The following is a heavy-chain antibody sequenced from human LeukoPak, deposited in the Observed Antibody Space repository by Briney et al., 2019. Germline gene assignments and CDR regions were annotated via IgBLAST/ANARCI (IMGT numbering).Heavy chain of an antibody. CDR2: INQDGSDK. V-gene: IGHV3-7*05. Sequence: PGGSLRLSCAASGITFGSYWMSWVRQAPGKGLEWVADINQDGSDKYYVDSVKGRFTISRDNAKSSLYLQVNSLRAEDTAVYYCARDLSQWRTNYFDYWGQGTLVTVSS. CDR3: ARDLSQWRTNYFDY. J-gene: IGHJ4*02. CDR1: GITFGSYW. D-gene: IGHD6-19*01.